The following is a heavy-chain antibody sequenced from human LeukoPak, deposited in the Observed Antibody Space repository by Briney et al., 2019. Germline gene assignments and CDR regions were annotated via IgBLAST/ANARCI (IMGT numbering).Heavy chain of an antibody. V-gene: IGHV1-69*04. CDR2: IIPILGIA. CDR1: GGTFSSYA. D-gene: IGHD1-26*01. Sequence: GASVKVSCKASGGTFSSYAISWVRQAPGQGLEWMGRIIPILGIANYAQKFQGRVTITADKSTSTAYMELSSLRSDDTAVYYCARALEGGIVSLRVFDYWGQGTLVTVSS. CDR3: ARALEGGIVSLRVFDY. J-gene: IGHJ4*02.